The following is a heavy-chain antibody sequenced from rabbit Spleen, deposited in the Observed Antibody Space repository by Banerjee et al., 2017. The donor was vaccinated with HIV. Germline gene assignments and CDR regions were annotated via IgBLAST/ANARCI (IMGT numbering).Heavy chain of an antibody. V-gene: IGHV1S40*01. CDR1: GFSFSGNYY. CDR3: ARDNNGYGATRLDL. Sequence: QSLEESGGDLVQPEGSLALTCKASGFSFSGNYYMCWVRQAPGKGLEWIACIYIGSGNSYYASWAKGRFTISKTSSTTVTLQMTSLTVADTATYFCARDNNGYGATRLDLWGQGTLVTVS. CDR2: IYIGSGNS. D-gene: IGHD6-1*01. J-gene: IGHJ3*01.